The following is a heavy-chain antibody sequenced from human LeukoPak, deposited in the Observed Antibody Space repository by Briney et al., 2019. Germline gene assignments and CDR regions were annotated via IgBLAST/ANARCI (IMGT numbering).Heavy chain of an antibody. D-gene: IGHD4-17*01. Sequence: GASVKVSCKASGYTFTSYGISWVRQAPGQGLEWVGWISAYNGNTNYAQKLQGRVTMTTDTSTSTAYMELRSLRSDDTAVYYCARGPSYGDYDLVYFQHWGQGTLVTVSS. J-gene: IGHJ1*01. CDR2: ISAYNGNT. V-gene: IGHV1-18*01. CDR1: GYTFTSYG. CDR3: ARGPSYGDYDLVYFQH.